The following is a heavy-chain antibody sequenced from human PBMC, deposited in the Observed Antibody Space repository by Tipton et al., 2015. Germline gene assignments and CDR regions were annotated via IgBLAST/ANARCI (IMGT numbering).Heavy chain of an antibody. Sequence: TLSLTCTVSSDSISKYYWSWIRQPPGKELEWIGYIHYSGSTNYNPSLKSRVIISVDTSKSQFSLTLNSVTAADTAVYYCARDLEHGMDVWGQGTTVTVSS. D-gene: IGHD5-24*01. V-gene: IGHV4-59*01. CDR2: IHYSGST. J-gene: IGHJ6*02. CDR1: SDSISKYY. CDR3: ARDLEHGMDV.